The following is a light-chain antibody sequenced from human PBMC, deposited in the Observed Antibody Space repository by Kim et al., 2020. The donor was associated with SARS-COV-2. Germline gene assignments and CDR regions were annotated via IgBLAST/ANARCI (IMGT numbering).Light chain of an antibody. CDR2: YDS. CDR3: QVWDSSSHHVV. Sequence: APGKTARITCGGNNIGSKSVHWFQQKPGQAPVLVIYYDSARPSGIPERFSGSNSGNTATLTISRVEAGDEADYYCQVWDSSSHHVVFGGGTQLTVL. V-gene: IGLV3-21*04. J-gene: IGLJ2*01. CDR1: NIGSKS.